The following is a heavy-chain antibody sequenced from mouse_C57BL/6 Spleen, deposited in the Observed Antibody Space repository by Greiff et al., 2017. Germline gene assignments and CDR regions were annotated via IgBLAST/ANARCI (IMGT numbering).Heavy chain of an antibody. CDR2: IHPNSGST. J-gene: IGHJ4*01. Sequence: QVQLQQPGAELVKPGASVKLSCKASGYTFTSYWMHWVKQRPGQGLEWIGMIHPNSGSTNYNEKFKSKATLTVDTSSSTAYMQLSSLTSEDSAVYYCARSPSYYAMDYWGQGTSVTVSS. CDR1: GYTFTSYW. CDR3: ARSPSYYAMDY. V-gene: IGHV1-64*01.